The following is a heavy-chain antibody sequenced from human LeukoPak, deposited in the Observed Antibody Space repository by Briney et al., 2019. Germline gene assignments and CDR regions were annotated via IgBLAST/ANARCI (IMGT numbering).Heavy chain of an antibody. D-gene: IGHD2-15*01. CDR1: GYTLSELS. J-gene: IGHJ4*02. Sequence: GASVKVSCKVSGYTLSELSMQWVRQAPGKGLEWMGGFDPEDGETVYAQKFQGRLTMTEDTSTDTAYMELSSLRSDDTAVYYCATDPVGYCSANGCYSVDYWGQGTLVTVSS. CDR3: ATDPVGYCSANGCYSVDY. CDR2: FDPEDGET. V-gene: IGHV1-24*01.